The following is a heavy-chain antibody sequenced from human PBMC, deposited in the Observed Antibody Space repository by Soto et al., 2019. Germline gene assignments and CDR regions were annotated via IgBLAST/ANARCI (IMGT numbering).Heavy chain of an antibody. CDR3: ARDGPYSSSSLRWFDP. CDR1: GGSISSYY. Sequence: SETLSLTCTVSGGSISSYYWSWIRQPPGKGLEWIGYTYYSGSTNYNPSLKSRVTISVDTSKNQFSLKLSSVTAADTAVYYCARDGPYSSSSLRWFDPWGQGTLVTVSS. J-gene: IGHJ5*02. CDR2: TYYSGST. D-gene: IGHD6-6*01. V-gene: IGHV4-59*01.